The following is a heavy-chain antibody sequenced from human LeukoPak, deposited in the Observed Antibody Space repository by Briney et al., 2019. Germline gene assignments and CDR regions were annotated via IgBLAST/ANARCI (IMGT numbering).Heavy chain of an antibody. V-gene: IGHV3-7*01. CDR2: INSDGTEK. CDR1: GFTFSSRW. J-gene: IGHJ4*02. CDR3: VTTPRLADY. Sequence: PGGSLRLSCSASGFTFSSRWMNWVRQAPGKGLEWVAYINSDGTEKNYVDSVRGRFTISRDNAKNSLYLQMNSLRAEDTAVYYCVTTPRLADYWGQGTLVTVSS. D-gene: IGHD6-19*01.